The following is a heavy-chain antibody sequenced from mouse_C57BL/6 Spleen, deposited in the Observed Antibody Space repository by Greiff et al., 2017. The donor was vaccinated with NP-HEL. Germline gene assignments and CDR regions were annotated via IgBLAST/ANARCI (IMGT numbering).Heavy chain of an antibody. CDR3: ARSDYYGSSYVTYAMDY. CDR2: INPGSGGT. CDR1: GYAFTNYL. J-gene: IGHJ4*01. D-gene: IGHD1-1*01. Sequence: VQLQQSGAELVRPGTSVKVSCKASGYAFTNYLIEWVKQRPGQGLEWIGVINPGSGGTNYNEKFKGKATLTADKSSSAAYMQLSSLTSEDSAVYFCARSDYYGSSYVTYAMDYWGQGTSVTVSS. V-gene: IGHV1-54*01.